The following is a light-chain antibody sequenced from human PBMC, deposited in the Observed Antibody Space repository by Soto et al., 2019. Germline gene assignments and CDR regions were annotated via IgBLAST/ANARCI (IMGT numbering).Light chain of an antibody. CDR2: YAS. J-gene: IGKJ1*01. V-gene: IGKV1-5*01. Sequence: DIQMTQSPSTLSASVGDRVTITCRASQSISNWLAWYQQKPGKAPKLLIYYASSLASGVPTRFSGSGSGTVYTLTISSLQPVDFATYYCQQYNRSPWTFGQGTKVEIK. CDR1: QSISNW. CDR3: QQYNRSPWT.